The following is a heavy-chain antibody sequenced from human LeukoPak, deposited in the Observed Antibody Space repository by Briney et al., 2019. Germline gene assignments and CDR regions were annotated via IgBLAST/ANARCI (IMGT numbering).Heavy chain of an antibody. Sequence: GGSLRLSCAASGFTFSSYGMHWVRQAPGKGLEWVAFIRYDGSNKYYADSVKGRFTISRDNSKNTLYPQMNSLGAEDTAVYYCASEARPCGDYVGLFDYWGQGTLVTVSS. V-gene: IGHV3-30*02. J-gene: IGHJ4*02. D-gene: IGHD4-17*01. CDR1: GFTFSSYG. CDR3: ASEARPCGDYVGLFDY. CDR2: IRYDGSNK.